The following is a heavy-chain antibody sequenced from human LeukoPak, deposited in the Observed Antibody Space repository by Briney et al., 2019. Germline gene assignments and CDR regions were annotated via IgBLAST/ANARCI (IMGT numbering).Heavy chain of an antibody. J-gene: IGHJ4*02. CDR3: ASGVHEYGDYVFDY. D-gene: IGHD4-17*01. CDR2: IIPIFGTA. Sequence: SVKVSCKASGGTFSSYAISWVRQAPGQGLEWMGGIIPIFGTANYAQKFQGRVTITAGESTSTAYMELSSLRSEDTAVYYCASGVHEYGDYVFDYWGQGTLVTVSS. CDR1: GGTFSSYA. V-gene: IGHV1-69*13.